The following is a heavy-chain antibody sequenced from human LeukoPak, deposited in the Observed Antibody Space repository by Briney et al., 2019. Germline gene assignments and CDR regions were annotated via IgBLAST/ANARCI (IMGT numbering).Heavy chain of an antibody. CDR1: GNSISTSKSY. Sequence: SETLSLTCTVSGNSISTSKSYWGWIRQPPLKGLEWIGSIYFSGNTFYNPSLKSRVTISVDRSKNQFSLKLSSVTAADTAVYYCAREDAALLVVPATETWGQGTLVTVSS. V-gene: IGHV4-39*07. J-gene: IGHJ5*02. CDR2: IYFSGNT. CDR3: AREDAALLVVPATET. D-gene: IGHD2-15*01.